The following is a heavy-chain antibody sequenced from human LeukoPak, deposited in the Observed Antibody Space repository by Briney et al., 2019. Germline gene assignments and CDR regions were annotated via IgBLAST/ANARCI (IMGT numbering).Heavy chain of an antibody. CDR3: ASLGDYGDYSDY. V-gene: IGHV1-18*01. Sequence: ASVKVSCKAPGYTFTSYGISWVRQAPGQGLEWMGWISAYNGNTNYAQKLQGRVTMTTDTSTSTAYMELRSLRSDDTAVYYCASLGDYGDYSDYWGQGTLVTVSS. CDR2: ISAYNGNT. D-gene: IGHD3-16*01. CDR1: GYTFTSYG. J-gene: IGHJ4*02.